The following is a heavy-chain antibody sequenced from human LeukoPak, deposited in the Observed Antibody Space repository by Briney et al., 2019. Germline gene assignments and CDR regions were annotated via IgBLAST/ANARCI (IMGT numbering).Heavy chain of an antibody. Sequence: PGGSLRLSCAASGFTFSSYSINWVRQAPGKGLEWVSSISYSSSYIYYAGSVKGRFTISRDNAKNSLYLQMNSLRAEDTALYYCARVRYYDSSGYYKRWYYYMDVWGKGTTVTVSS. J-gene: IGHJ6*03. D-gene: IGHD3-22*01. V-gene: IGHV3-21*04. CDR2: ISYSSSYI. CDR3: ARVRYYDSSGYYKRWYYYMDV. CDR1: GFTFSSYS.